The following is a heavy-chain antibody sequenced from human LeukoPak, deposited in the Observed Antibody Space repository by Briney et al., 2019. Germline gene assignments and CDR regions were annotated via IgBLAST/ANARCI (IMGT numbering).Heavy chain of an antibody. V-gene: IGHV1-46*01. Sequence: EASVKVSCKASGNTFTSYYIHWVRQAPGQGLEWMGIINPSSGSTNYAQKFQGRVTMTRDTSTSTVYMELSSLRSEDTAICYCAIIRDGYNGNYFAYWGQGTLVTVSS. D-gene: IGHD5-24*01. CDR2: INPSSGST. J-gene: IGHJ4*02. CDR3: AIIRDGYNGNYFAY. CDR1: GNTFTSYY.